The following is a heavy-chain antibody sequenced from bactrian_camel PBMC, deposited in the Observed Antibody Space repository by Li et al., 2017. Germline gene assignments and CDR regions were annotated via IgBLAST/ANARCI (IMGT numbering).Heavy chain of an antibody. CDR1: GDTVGRYC. D-gene: IGHD1*01. J-gene: IGHJ4*01. Sequence: VQLVESGGGSVQTGGSLRLSCAASGDTVGRYCLGWFRQAPGKEREGVAGIGCDGSTKYADPVKGRFTISKDNAKNTLYLQMNSLKPEDTAMYYCAAAPYVGASGYCYAHLVTEYSNSGQGTQVTVS. CDR2: IGCDGST. CDR3: AAAPYVGASGYCYAHLVTEYSN. V-gene: IGHV3S55*01.